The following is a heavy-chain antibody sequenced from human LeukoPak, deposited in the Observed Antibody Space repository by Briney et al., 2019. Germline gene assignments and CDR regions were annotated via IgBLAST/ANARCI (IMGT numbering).Heavy chain of an antibody. CDR3: ARGEVIAAAGTPVWFDP. D-gene: IGHD6-13*01. J-gene: IGHJ5*02. V-gene: IGHV3-48*04. CDR1: GFTFSSYS. Sequence: GGSLRLSCAASGFTFSSYSMNWVRQAPGKGLEWVSYISSSSSTIYYADSVKGRFTISRDNAKNSLYLQMNSLRAEDTAVYYCARGEVIAAAGTPVWFDPWGQGTLVTVSS. CDR2: ISSSSSTI.